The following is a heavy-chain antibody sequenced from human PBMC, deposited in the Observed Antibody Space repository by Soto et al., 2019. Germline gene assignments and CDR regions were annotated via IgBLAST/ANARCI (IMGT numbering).Heavy chain of an antibody. J-gene: IGHJ5*02. D-gene: IGHD3-22*01. CDR1: GYTFTSYG. Sequence: GASVKVSFKASGYTFTSYGISWLRQAPGQGLEWMGWISAYNGNTNYAQKLQGRVTMTTDTSTSTAYMELRSLRSDDTAVYYCARDLYYDSSGYTPWGQGTLVTVSS. CDR3: ARDLYYDSSGYTP. V-gene: IGHV1-18*04. CDR2: ISAYNGNT.